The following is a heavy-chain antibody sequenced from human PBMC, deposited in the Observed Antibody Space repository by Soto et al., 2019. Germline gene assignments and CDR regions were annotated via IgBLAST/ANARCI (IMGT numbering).Heavy chain of an antibody. CDR2: ISAYNGNT. CDR3: ARGSYSSSSGWFDP. V-gene: IGHV1-18*01. J-gene: IGHJ5*02. CDR1: GYTFTSYG. Sequence: ASGKVSCKASGYTFTSYGISWVRQAPGQGLEWMGWISAYNGNTNYAQKLQGRVTMTTDTSTSTAYMELRSLRSDDTAVYYCARGSYSSSSGWFDPWGQGTLVTVSS. D-gene: IGHD6-6*01.